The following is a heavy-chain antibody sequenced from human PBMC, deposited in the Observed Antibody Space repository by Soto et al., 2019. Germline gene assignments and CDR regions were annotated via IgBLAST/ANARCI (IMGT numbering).Heavy chain of an antibody. J-gene: IGHJ4*02. CDR3: ARDEGSGTRPFDY. CDR2: IWYDGSNK. D-gene: IGHD6-19*01. V-gene: IGHV3-33*01. CDR1: GFTFSSYG. Sequence: GGSLRLSCAASGFTFSSYGMHWVRQAPGKGLEWVAVIWYDGSNKYYADSVKGRFTISRDNSKNTLYLQMNSLRAEDTAVYYCARDEGSGTRPFDYWGQGTLVTVSS.